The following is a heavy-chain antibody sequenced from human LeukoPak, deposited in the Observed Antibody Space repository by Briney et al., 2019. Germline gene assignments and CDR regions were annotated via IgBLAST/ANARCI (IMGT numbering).Heavy chain of an antibody. J-gene: IGHJ4*02. V-gene: IGHV3-33*01. Sequence: GGSLRLSCAASGFTFSSYGMHWVRQAPGKGLEWVAVIWYDGSNKYYADSVKGRFTISRENSKNTLYLQMNSLRAEDTAVYYCARDPGPVGFGFDYWGQGTLVTVSS. CDR2: IWYDGSNK. CDR3: ARDPGPVGFGFDY. CDR1: GFTFSSYG. D-gene: IGHD1-26*01.